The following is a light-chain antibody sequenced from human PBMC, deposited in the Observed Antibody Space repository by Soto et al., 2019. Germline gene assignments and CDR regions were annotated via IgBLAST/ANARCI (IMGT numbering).Light chain of an antibody. J-gene: IGKJ2*01. CDR3: QQSYSNPRT. V-gene: IGKV1-39*01. Sequence: DIQMTQSPSSLSASVGDTVTITCRASRSIRGNVNWFQQKPGEAPKLLIHTSSRLQSGVPSRFSGSGFGTDFTLTIDSLQPEYFSTFYCQQSYSNPRTFGQGTTMEIK. CDR1: RSIRGN. CDR2: TSS.